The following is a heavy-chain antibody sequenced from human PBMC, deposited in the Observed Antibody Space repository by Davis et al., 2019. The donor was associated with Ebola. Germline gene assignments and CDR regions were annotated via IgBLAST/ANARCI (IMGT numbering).Heavy chain of an antibody. V-gene: IGHV3-11*01. Sequence: GESLKISCAASGFTFSDYYMSWIRQAPGKGLEWVSYISSSGSTIYYADSVKGRFTISRDNSKNTLYLQMNSLRADDTAIYYCAKRTDSRSFEFWGQGALVTVSS. D-gene: IGHD3-9*01. J-gene: IGHJ4*02. CDR2: ISSSGSTI. CDR1: GFTFSDYY. CDR3: AKRTDSRSFEF.